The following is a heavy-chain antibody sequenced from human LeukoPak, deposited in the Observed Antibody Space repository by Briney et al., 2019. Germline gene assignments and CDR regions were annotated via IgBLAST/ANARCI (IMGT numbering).Heavy chain of an antibody. J-gene: IGHJ6*02. CDR1: GDSMSSYY. Sequence: SETLSLTCTVSGDSMSSYYWSWMRQPPGKGLEWIGHIYYSGSTDYNPSLKSRLTISVDTSKNQFSLQLSSVTAADTAVYFCARQNSGARLNVWGQGTTVTVSS. D-gene: IGHD6-25*01. CDR2: IYYSGST. CDR3: ARQNSGARLNV. V-gene: IGHV4-59*08.